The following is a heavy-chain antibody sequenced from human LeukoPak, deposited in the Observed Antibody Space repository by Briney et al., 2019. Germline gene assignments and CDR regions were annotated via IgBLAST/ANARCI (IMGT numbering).Heavy chain of an antibody. CDR3: AREGCYYDFDY. CDR1: GFTFSSYA. D-gene: IGHD3-10*01. J-gene: IGHJ4*02. Sequence: GGSLRLSCAASGFTFSSYAMHWVRQAPGKGLEWVAVISYDGSNKYYADSVKGRFTISRDNSKNTLYLQMNSLRAEDTAVYYCAREGCYYDFDYWGQGTLVTVSS. V-gene: IGHV3-30-3*01. CDR2: ISYDGSNK.